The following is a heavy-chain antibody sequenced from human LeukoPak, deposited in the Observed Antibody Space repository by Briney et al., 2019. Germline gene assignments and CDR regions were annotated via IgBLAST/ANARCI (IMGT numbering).Heavy chain of an antibody. D-gene: IGHD3-9*01. CDR3: ARAGILTGITQFDP. J-gene: IGHJ5*02. V-gene: IGHV5-51*01. CDR1: GYSFTSYL. CDR2: IYPGDSDT. Sequence: GESLKISCKGSGYSFTSYLIGWVRQMPGKGLEWMGIIYPGDSDTRYSPSFQGQVTLSADKSISTAYLKWSSLKASDTAMYYCARAGILTGITQFDPWGQGTLVTVSS.